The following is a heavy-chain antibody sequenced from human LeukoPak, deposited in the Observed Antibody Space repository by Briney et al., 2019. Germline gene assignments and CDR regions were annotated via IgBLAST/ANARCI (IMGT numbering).Heavy chain of an antibody. V-gene: IGHV4-4*07. CDR1: GGSISGYY. J-gene: IGHJ4*02. D-gene: IGHD5-24*01. CDR3: TRGQDGYDDY. CDR2: IYVSEST. Sequence: SETLSLTCTVSGGSISGYYWNWIRQPAGKGLEWIGRIYVSESTNYKPSLKTRVTMSVDTSKNQFSLKMSSVTAADTAVYYCTRGQDGYDDYWGQGTLVTVSS.